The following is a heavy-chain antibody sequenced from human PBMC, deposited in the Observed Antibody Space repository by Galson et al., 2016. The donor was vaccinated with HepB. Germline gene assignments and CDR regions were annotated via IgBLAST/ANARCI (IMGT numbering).Heavy chain of an antibody. CDR1: GFTFSNHA. Sequence: SLRLSCAASGFTFSNHAMHWFRQAPGKGLEWVAVISFDGSDERNAESVKGRFTISRDNSRNTLYLQMNSLRAEDTAVYYCARPYRSSSVTSDYYYGMDVWGQGTTVTVSS. V-gene: IGHV3-30*04. CDR2: ISFDGSDE. CDR3: ARPYRSSSVTSDYYYGMDV. J-gene: IGHJ6*02. D-gene: IGHD6-6*01.